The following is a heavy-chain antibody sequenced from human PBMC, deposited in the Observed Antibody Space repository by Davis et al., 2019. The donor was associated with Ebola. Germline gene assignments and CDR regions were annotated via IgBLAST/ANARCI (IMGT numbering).Heavy chain of an antibody. Sequence: GSLRLSCAASGFAFSRSGMHWVRQAPGKGLEWVAVISYDGSNKYYADSVKGRFTISRDNSKNTLYLQMNSLRAEDTAVYYCARDGATGAFDIWGQGTMVTVSS. V-gene: IGHV3-30*19. CDR3: ARDGATGAFDI. CDR1: GFAFSRSG. CDR2: ISYDGSNK. D-gene: IGHD3-16*01. J-gene: IGHJ3*02.